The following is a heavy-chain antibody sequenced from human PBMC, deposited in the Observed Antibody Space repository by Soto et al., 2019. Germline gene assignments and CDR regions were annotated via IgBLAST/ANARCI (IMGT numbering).Heavy chain of an antibody. J-gene: IGHJ4*02. D-gene: IGHD3-22*01. Sequence: ASVKVSCKASGYTFTGYDMHWVRQAPGQGLEWMGWINPNSGGTNYAQKFQGRVTMTRDTSISTAYMELSRLRSDDTAVYYCARDYYDSSGYCGYWGQGTLVNVSS. CDR3: ARDYYDSSGYCGY. CDR2: INPNSGGT. CDR1: GYTFTGYD. V-gene: IGHV1-2*02.